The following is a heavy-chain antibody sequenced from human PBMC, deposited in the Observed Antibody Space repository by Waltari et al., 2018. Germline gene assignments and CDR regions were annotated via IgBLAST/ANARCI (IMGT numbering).Heavy chain of an antibody. CDR2: IQHTGGT. CDR3: TRGRGARN. J-gene: IGHJ4*02. V-gene: IGHV4-4*02. Sequence: QVPLQQSGPGLAKPSRTLSLPCTVSRGSIRPNNWWNWVRQSPGKGLGWIGEIQHTGGTNYHPSLRNRVTISADKSNNQFALKLTSVTAADTAVYYCTRGRGARNWGQGTLVTVSS. CDR1: RGSIRPNNW.